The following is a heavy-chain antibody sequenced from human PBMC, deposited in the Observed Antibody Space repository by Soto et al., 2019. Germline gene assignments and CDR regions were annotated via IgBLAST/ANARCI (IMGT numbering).Heavy chain of an antibody. CDR3: ATGAMVRGVIIPYYMDV. J-gene: IGHJ6*03. D-gene: IGHD3-10*01. V-gene: IGHV4-31*03. CDR2: VYYSGST. Sequence: SETLSLTCTVSGGSISSGGYYWSWIRQHPGKGLEWIGYVYYSGSTYYNPSLKSRVTISVDTSKNQFSLKLSSVTAADTAVYYCATGAMVRGVIIPYYMDVWGKGTTVTVSS. CDR1: GGSISSGGYY.